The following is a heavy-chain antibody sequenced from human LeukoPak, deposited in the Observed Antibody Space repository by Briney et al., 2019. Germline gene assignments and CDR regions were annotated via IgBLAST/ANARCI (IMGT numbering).Heavy chain of an antibody. CDR3: ARDFDMGITPGDDFDF. D-gene: IGHD3-9*01. V-gene: IGHV3-74*01. CDR1: GFSFSKYW. CDR2: IKEDGTYT. J-gene: IGHJ4*02. Sequence: GGSLRLSCAASGFSFSKYWMHWVRQTPGEGLVWVARIKEDGTYTRYADSVKGRFTISRDNARNTVFLQMNSLRAEDTAVYYCARDFDMGITPGDDFDFWGQGTLVTVSS.